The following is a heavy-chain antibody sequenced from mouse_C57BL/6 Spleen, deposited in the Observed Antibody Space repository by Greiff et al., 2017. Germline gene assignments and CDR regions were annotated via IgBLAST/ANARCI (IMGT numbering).Heavy chain of an antibody. CDR2: IYPGDGDT. Sequence: VQLQQSGAELVKPGASVKISCKASGYAFRSYWMNWVKQRPGKGLEWIGQIYPGDGDTNYNGKFKGKATLTADKSSSTAYMQLSSLTSEDSAVYFCARGPMGSSPYYDAMDYWGQGTSVTVSS. CDR1: GYAFRSYW. CDR3: ARGPMGSSPYYDAMDY. J-gene: IGHJ4*01. V-gene: IGHV1-80*01. D-gene: IGHD1-1*01.